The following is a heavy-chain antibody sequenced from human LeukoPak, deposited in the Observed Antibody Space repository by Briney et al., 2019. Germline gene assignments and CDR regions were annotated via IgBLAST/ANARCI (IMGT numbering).Heavy chain of an antibody. D-gene: IGHD2-15*01. J-gene: IGHJ3*02. CDR2: ISISGSTI. CDR3: ARVKKYCSGCSCYPGAAFDI. CDR1: GFTFSDYY. V-gene: IGHV3-11*04. Sequence: GGSLRLSCAASGFTFSDYYMSWIRQAPGKGLEWVSYISISGSTIYYADSVKGRFTISRDNAKNTLYLQMNSLRAEDTAVYYCARVKKYCSGCSCYPGAAFDIRGQGTMVTVSS.